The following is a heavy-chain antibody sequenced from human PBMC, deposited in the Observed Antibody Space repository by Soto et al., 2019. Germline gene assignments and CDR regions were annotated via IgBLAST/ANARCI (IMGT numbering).Heavy chain of an antibody. D-gene: IGHD3-22*01. CDR1: GFTFSSYS. V-gene: IGHV3-21*01. CDR3: ARLTSSDSSRYYCY. Sequence: EVQLVESGGGLVKPGGSLRLSCAASGFTFSSYSMNWVREATGKGLEWVSSISSSSSYIYYADSVKGRFTISRDNAKNSLYLQMNSLSAEDTAVYYCARLTSSDSSRYYCYWGQRALVTVS. J-gene: IGHJ4*02. CDR2: ISSSSSYI.